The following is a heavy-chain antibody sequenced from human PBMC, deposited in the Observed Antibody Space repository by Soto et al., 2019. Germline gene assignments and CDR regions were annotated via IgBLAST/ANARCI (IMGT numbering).Heavy chain of an antibody. CDR3: ARCVVPGYYYYYGLDV. V-gene: IGHV3-33*01. D-gene: IGHD6-6*01. Sequence: QVQLVESGGGVVQPGRSLRLSCAASGFSFSGYGMHWVRQAPGKGLEWVALMWYDGSNKYYVDSVKGRFTISRDNSKYTLFLQMNSLRAEDTAIYYCARCVVPGYYYYYGLDVWGQGTTVTVSS. CDR2: MWYDGSNK. CDR1: GFSFSGYG. J-gene: IGHJ6*02.